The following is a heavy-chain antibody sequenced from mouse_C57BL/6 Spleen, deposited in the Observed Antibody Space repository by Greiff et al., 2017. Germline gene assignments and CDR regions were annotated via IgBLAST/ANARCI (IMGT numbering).Heavy chain of an antibody. Sequence: EVMLVESGGGLVQPKGSLKLSCAASGFSFNTYAMNWVRQAPGKGLEWVARIRSKSNNYATYYADSVKDRFTISRDDSESMLYLQMNNLKTEDTAMYYCVTGTGVYFDYWGQGTTLTVSS. CDR1: GFSFNTYA. J-gene: IGHJ2*01. D-gene: IGHD3-3*01. V-gene: IGHV10-1*01. CDR3: VTGTGVYFDY. CDR2: IRSKSNNYAT.